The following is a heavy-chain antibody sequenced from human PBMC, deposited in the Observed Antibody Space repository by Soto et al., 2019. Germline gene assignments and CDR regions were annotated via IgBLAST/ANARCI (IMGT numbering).Heavy chain of an antibody. Sequence: WGSLRLSCAASGFTFSDYYMSWIRQAPGKGLEWVSYISSSGSTIYYADSVKGRFTISRDNAKNSLYLQMNSLRAEDTAVYYCARHAYSSSWHDYWGQGTLVTVSS. CDR3: ARHAYSSSWHDY. CDR1: GFTFSDYY. V-gene: IGHV3-11*01. J-gene: IGHJ4*02. D-gene: IGHD6-13*01. CDR2: ISSSGSTI.